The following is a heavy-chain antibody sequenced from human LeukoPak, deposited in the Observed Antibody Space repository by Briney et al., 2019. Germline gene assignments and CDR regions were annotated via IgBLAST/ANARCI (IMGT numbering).Heavy chain of an antibody. D-gene: IGHD3-9*01. J-gene: IGHJ4*02. V-gene: IGHV4-59*11. CDR2: IYYSGYS. CDR3: ARGLTYYDILTAYYTFPYFDY. CDR1: VRSLSSHH. Sequence: SETLSLTCTVSVRSLSSHHWSWIRQPTRRALECIGYIYYSGYSNYNPSLKSRVTISVDTSKNQFSLKLSSVTAADTAVYYCARGLTYYDILTAYYTFPYFDYWGQGTLVTVSS.